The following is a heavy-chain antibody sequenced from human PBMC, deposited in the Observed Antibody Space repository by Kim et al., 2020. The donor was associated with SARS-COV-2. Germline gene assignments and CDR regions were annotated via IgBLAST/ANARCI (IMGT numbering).Heavy chain of an antibody. CDR3: ARVGAVAGTADY. J-gene: IGHJ4*02. Sequence: SYADSVKGRFTISRDNAKNSLYLQVNSLRAEDTAVYYCARVGAVAGTADYWGQGTLVTVSS. V-gene: IGHV3-21*01. D-gene: IGHD6-19*01.